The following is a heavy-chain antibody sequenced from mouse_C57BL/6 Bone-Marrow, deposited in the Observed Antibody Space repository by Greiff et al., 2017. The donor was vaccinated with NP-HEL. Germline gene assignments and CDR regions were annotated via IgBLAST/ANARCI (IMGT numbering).Heavy chain of an antibody. CDR1: GYAFSSSW. Sequence: VQLVESGPELVKPGASVKISCKASGYAFSSSWMNWVKQRPGKGLEWIGRIYPGDGDTNYNGKFKGKATLTADKSSSTAYMQLSSLTSEDSAVYFCAKLRLYDYFAYWGQGTLVTVSA. D-gene: IGHD2-4*01. V-gene: IGHV1-82*01. J-gene: IGHJ3*01. CDR2: IYPGDGDT. CDR3: AKLRLYDYFAY.